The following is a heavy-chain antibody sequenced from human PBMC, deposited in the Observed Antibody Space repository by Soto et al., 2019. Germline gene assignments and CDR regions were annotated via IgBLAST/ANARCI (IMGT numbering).Heavy chain of an antibody. CDR1: GYTFTSYG. CDR2: ISAYNGNT. V-gene: IGHV1-18*04. J-gene: IGHJ4*02. D-gene: IGHD6-6*01. Sequence: ASVKVSCKASGYTFTSYGISWVRHAPGQGLAWTGWISAYNGNTNYAQKLQGRVTMTTDTSTSTVYMELRSLGSDDTAVYYCARDRRGSSRSGFDYWGQGTLVTVSS. CDR3: ARDRRGSSRSGFDY.